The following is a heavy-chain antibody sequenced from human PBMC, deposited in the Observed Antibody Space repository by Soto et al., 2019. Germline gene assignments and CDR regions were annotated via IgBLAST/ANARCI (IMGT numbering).Heavy chain of an antibody. Sequence: EVQLVESGGGLVQPGGSLTLSCAASEFTFSSYYMSWVRQAPGKGLEWVANIKHDGGGRDYLDSVKGRFTISRDNAKSSLDLQMNDLRADDTAVYFCARDRAPYSDSQGCNLWGQGTLVTVSS. J-gene: IGHJ4*02. CDR2: IKHDGGGR. V-gene: IGHV3-7*05. CDR3: ARDRAPYSDSQGCNL. CDR1: EFTFSSYY. D-gene: IGHD5-18*01.